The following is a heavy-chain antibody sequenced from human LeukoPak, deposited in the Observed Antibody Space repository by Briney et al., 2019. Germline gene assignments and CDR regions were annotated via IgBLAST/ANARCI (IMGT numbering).Heavy chain of an antibody. CDR1: GYTFTSYY. V-gene: IGHV7-4-1*02. D-gene: IGHD6-19*01. J-gene: IGHJ2*01. CDR3: ARVTHNGLSIAVAGPRYFDL. CDR2: INTNTGNP. Sequence: ASVKVSCKASGYTFTSYYMHWVRQAPGQGLEWMGWINTNTGNPTYAQGFTGRFVFSLDTSVSTAYLQISSLKAEDTAVYYCARVTHNGLSIAVAGPRYFDLWGRGTLVTVSS.